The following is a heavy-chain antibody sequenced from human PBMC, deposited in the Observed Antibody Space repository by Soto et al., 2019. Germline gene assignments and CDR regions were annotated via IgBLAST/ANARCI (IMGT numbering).Heavy chain of an antibody. CDR2: IYYSGST. CDR3: TTMVGAANGYFYYYGMAG. J-gene: IGHJ6*01. CDR1: GGSISSGGNY. Sequence: QVQLQESGPGLVKPSQTLSLICTVSGGSISSGGNYWSWIRQHPGKGLEWIGYIYYSGSTYYNPSLKSGATISLSTSSSQASRQLSSGTATDTLVYSGTTMVGAANGYFYYYGMAGWAQPTTVTLSS. V-gene: IGHV4-31*03. D-gene: IGHD2-15*01.